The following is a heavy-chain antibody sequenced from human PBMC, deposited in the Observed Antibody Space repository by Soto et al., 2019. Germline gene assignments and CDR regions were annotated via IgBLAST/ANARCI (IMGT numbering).Heavy chain of an antibody. D-gene: IGHD3-3*02. CDR3: AKLHFWSGPRSGYGMDV. J-gene: IGHJ6*02. CDR2: ISGSGGST. Sequence: GGSLRLSCAASGFTFSSYAMSWVRQAPGKGLEWVSAISGSGGSTYYADSVKGRFTISRDNSKNTLYLQMNSLRAEGTAVYYCAKLHFWSGPRSGYGMDVWGQGTTVTVSS. V-gene: IGHV3-23*01. CDR1: GFTFSSYA.